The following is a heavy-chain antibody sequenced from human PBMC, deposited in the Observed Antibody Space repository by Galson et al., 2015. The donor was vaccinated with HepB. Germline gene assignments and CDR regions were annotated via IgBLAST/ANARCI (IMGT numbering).Heavy chain of an antibody. J-gene: IGHJ6*02. CDR2: INQDGSEK. CDR3: ARDQVSQDYYGMDV. Sequence: SLRLSCAASGFSFSSYWMAWVRQAPGKGLEWVANINQDGSEKYYVDSVKGRFTISRDNAKNSLYLQMNSLRAEDMAVYYCARDQVSQDYYGMDVWGQGTTVTVSS. CDR1: GFSFSSYW. V-gene: IGHV3-7*03. D-gene: IGHD1-14*01.